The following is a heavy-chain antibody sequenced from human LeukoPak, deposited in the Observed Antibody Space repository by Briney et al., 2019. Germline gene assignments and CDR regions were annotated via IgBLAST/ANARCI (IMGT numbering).Heavy chain of an antibody. CDR2: IYYSGST. J-gene: IGHJ4*02. V-gene: IGHV4-61*01. CDR1: GGSVSSGSYY. CDR3: ARGGDGEEFDY. Sequence: SETLSLTCTVSGGSVSSGSYYWSWIRQPPGKGLEWIGYIYYSGSTSYNPSLKSRVTISVDTSKNQFSLKLSSVTAADTAVYYCARGGDGEEFDYWGPGTLVTVSS. D-gene: IGHD3-10*01.